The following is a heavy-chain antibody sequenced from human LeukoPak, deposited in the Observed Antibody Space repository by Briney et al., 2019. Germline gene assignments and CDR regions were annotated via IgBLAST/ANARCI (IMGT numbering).Heavy chain of an antibody. V-gene: IGHV3-7*01. CDR2: IKQDGSAK. Sequence: PGGSLRLSCAASGFTFSTYWMSWVRQAPGKGLEWVAIIKQDGSAKFYVDSVKGRFTISRDNADNSLYLQMNSLRAEDTAVYYCARGDEYYFDYWAREPWSPSPQ. J-gene: IGHJ4*02. CDR1: GFTFSTYW. CDR3: ARGDEYYFDY.